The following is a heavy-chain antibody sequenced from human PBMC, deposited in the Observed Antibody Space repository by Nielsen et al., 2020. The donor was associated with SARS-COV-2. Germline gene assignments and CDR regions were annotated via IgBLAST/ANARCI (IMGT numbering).Heavy chain of an antibody. CDR3: ATAGASNY. V-gene: IGHV3-23*01. CDR1: GFTFSNFA. CDR2: IGVSGGGT. D-gene: IGHD2-8*02. Sequence: GESLKISCAASGFTFSNFAMNWVRQAPGKGLEWVSTIGVSGGGTYYADSLKGRFTISRDNAKNSLYLQMNNVTVEDTAVYYCATAGASNYWGQGSLVTVSS. J-gene: IGHJ4*02.